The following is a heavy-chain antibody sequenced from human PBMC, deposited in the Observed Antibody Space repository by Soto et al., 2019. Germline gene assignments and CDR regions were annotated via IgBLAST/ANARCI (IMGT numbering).Heavy chain of an antibody. V-gene: IGHV4-30-4*01. J-gene: IGHJ4*02. CDR2: IYYSGST. CDR1: GGSISSGDYY. Sequence: SETLSLTCTVSGGSISSGDYYWSWIRQPPGKGLEWIGHIYYSGSTYYNPSLKSRVTISVDTSKNQFSLKLSSVTAADTAVYYCARVDYDSLYYFDYWGQGTLVTVSS. CDR3: ARVDYDSLYYFDY. D-gene: IGHD3-22*01.